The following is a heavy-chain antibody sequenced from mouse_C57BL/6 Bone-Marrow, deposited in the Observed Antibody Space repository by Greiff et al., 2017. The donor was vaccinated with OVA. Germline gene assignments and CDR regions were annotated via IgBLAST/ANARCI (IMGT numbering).Heavy chain of an antibody. CDR2: ISGGGGNT. Sequence: EVMLVESGGGLVKPGGSLKLSCAASGFTFSSYTMSWVRQNPEKRQEWVATISGGGGNTYYPDSVKGRFTIPRDNAKNTLYLQMSSLRSEDTALYYCARHDYGCYWYFDVWGTGTTVTVSS. CDR3: ARHDYGCYWYFDV. CDR1: GFTFSSYT. J-gene: IGHJ1*03. D-gene: IGHD1-1*01. V-gene: IGHV5-9*01.